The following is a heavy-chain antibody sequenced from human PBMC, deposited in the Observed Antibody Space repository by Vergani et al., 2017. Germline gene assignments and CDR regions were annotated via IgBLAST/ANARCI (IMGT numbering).Heavy chain of an antibody. J-gene: IGHJ4*02. D-gene: IGHD2-2*01. Sequence: EVQLLESGGGLVQPGGSLRLSCAASGFTFSSYAMSWVRQAPGKGLEWVSAISGSGGSTYYADSVKSRFTISRDNSKNTLYLQMNSLRAEDTAVYYCAKARGDIVVVPAAPTPYFDYWGQGTLVTVSS. CDR2: ISGSGGST. CDR3: AKARGDIVVVPAAPTPYFDY. V-gene: IGHV3-23*01. CDR1: GFTFSSYA.